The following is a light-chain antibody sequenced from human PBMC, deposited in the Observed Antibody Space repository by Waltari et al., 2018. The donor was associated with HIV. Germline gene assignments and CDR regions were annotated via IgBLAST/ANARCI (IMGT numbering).Light chain of an antibody. CDR2: EVS. J-gene: IGKJ4*01. Sequence: DIVMTQTPLSLSVTPGQSATISCNASRSLLKSDGKTYLFWYLQRSGQAPHLLIYEVSNRFSGVSDRVTGSGSGTDFTLEIRRVEAVDVGVYYCMQSIDLPPTVGGGTKVEI. CDR3: MQSIDLPPT. CDR1: RSLLKSDGKTY. V-gene: IGKV2D-29*01.